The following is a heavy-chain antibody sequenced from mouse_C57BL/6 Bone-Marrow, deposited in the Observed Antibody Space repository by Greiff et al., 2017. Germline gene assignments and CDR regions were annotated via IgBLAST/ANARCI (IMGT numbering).Heavy chain of an antibody. CDR2: IYPYNGVS. CDR3: ARSYSKYYFDY. Sequence: EVKVVESGPELVKPGASVKISCKASGYSFTGYYMHWVKQSHGNILDWIGYIYPYNGVSSYNQKFKGKATLTVDKSSSTAYMELRSLTSEDAAVYYCARSYSKYYFDYWGQGTTLTVSS. CDR1: GYSFTGYY. D-gene: IGHD2-5*01. J-gene: IGHJ2*01. V-gene: IGHV1-31*01.